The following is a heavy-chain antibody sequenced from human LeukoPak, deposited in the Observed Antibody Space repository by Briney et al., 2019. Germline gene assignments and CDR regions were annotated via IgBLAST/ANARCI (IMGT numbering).Heavy chain of an antibody. CDR1: GFTFDDYT. J-gene: IGHJ3*02. Sequence: GGSLRLSCRASGFTFDDYTMSWVRQAPGKGLEWVGFIRSKAYAGTTDYAASVKGRFTISRGDSKTIAYLQMNSLKTEDTAVYYCTIGKGCGGGCHSNALDIWGQGTMVTVSS. CDR2: IRSKAYAGTT. CDR3: TIGKGCGGGCHSNALDI. D-gene: IGHD2-21*01. V-gene: IGHV3-49*04.